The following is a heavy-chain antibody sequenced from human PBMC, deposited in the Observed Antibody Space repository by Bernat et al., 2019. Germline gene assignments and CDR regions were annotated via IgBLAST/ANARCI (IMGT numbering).Heavy chain of an antibody. D-gene: IGHD3-10*01. CDR1: GFTFSSYG. CDR2: IWYDGSNK. CDR3: AREGVPSYYYYYYMDV. Sequence: QVQLVESGGGVVQPGRSLRLSCAASGFTFSSYGMHWVRRAPGKGLEWVAVIWYDGSNKYYADSVKGRFTISRDNSKNTLYLQMNSLRAEDTAVYYCAREGVPSYYYYYYMDVWGKGTTVTVSS. V-gene: IGHV3-33*01. J-gene: IGHJ6*03.